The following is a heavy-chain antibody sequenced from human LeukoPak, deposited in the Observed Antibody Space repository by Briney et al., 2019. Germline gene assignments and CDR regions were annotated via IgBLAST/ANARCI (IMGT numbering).Heavy chain of an antibody. J-gene: IGHJ4*02. Sequence: GGSLRLSCAASGFSFSNYWMSWVRQAPGKGLEWVANIKQDGGDKYYVDSVKGRFTISRDNAKNSLYLQMNSLRADDTAVYYCARDEVGLRPSEWLLPEETPPYDYWGQGTLVTVSS. CDR2: IKQDGGDK. CDR3: ARDEVGLRPSEWLLPEETPPYDY. CDR1: GFSFSNYW. D-gene: IGHD3-3*01. V-gene: IGHV3-7*01.